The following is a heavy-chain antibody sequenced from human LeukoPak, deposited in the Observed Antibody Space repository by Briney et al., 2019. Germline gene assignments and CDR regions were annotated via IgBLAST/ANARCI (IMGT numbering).Heavy chain of an antibody. Sequence: GGSLRLSCAASGFTFSSYAMHWVRRAPGKGLEYVSAISSNGGSTYYANSVKGRFTISRDNSKNTLYLQMGSLRAEDMAVYYCARDSTPYYDFWSGYYNHGMDVWGQGTTVTVSS. CDR2: ISSNGGST. CDR1: GFTFSSYA. J-gene: IGHJ6*02. CDR3: ARDSTPYYDFWSGYYNHGMDV. D-gene: IGHD3-3*01. V-gene: IGHV3-64*01.